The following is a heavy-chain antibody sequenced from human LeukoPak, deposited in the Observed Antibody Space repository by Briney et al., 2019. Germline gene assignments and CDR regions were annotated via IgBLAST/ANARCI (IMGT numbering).Heavy chain of an antibody. CDR2: ISSSSSYI. V-gene: IGHV3-21*01. D-gene: IGHD5-12*01. CDR3: ARGPSGYQNT. CDR1: GFPFSSYS. Sequence: GGSLRLSCAASGFPFSSYSMNWVRQAPGKGLEWVSSISSSSSYIYYGNSLKGRFTISQNNAKNSLYLQMNSLRAEDRAVYYCARGPSGYQNTGGQGTLVTVSS. J-gene: IGHJ4*02.